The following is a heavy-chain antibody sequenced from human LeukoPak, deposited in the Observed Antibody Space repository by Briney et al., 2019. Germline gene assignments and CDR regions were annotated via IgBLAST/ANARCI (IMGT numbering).Heavy chain of an antibody. J-gene: IGHJ4*02. V-gene: IGHV4-31*03. D-gene: IGHD2-21*02. Sequence: TLSLTCTVSGDSITSGGYYWTWIRQHAGKGLEWIGNIFTSGNTYYNPSLKGRVFTSVETSKSQFFLRLTSVTAAATGVYYWARATLRGDPFDFWGQGIQVTVSS. CDR1: GDSITSGGYY. CDR2: IFTSGNT. CDR3: ARATLRGDPFDF.